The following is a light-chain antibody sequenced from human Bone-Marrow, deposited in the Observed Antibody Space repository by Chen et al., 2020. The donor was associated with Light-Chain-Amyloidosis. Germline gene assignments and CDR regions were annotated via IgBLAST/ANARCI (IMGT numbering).Light chain of an antibody. CDR2: EVT. V-gene: IGLV2-14*01. CDR1: SSDVGGDNH. J-gene: IGLJ1*01. CDR3: SSYTITNTLV. Sequence: QSAMTQPASVSGSPGQSITISCTATSSDVGGDNHVSWYQQHPDKAPKLMIYEVTNRPSWVPDRFSGSKSDTTASLTISGLQTEDETDYFCSSYTITNTLVFGSGTRVTVL.